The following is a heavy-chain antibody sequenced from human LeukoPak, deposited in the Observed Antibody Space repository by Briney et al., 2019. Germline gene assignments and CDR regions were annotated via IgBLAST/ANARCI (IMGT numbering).Heavy chain of an antibody. J-gene: IGHJ4*02. CDR3: ARGPAFDY. CDR1: GFTFSTYG. V-gene: IGHV3-30*03. D-gene: IGHD2-15*01. CDR2: ISYDGSNK. Sequence: GGSLRLSCAASGFTFSTYGMHWVRQAPGKGLEWVTIISYDGSNKYYADSVKGRFTISRDNSKNTLYLQMNSLRAEDTAVYYCARGPAFDYWGQGTLVTVSS.